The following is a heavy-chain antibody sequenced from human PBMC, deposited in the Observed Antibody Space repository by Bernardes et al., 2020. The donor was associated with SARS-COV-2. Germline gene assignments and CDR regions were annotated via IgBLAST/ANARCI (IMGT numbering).Heavy chain of an antibody. V-gene: IGHV3-33*01. Sequence: SLRLSCAASGFTFSSYGMHWVRQAPGKGLEWVAVIWYDGSNKYYADSVKGRFTISRDNSKNTLYLQMNSLRAEDTAVYYCARESGGSGRNYYGMDVWGQGTTVTVS. D-gene: IGHD3-10*01. J-gene: IGHJ6*02. CDR2: IWYDGSNK. CDR1: GFTFSSYG. CDR3: ARESGGSGRNYYGMDV.